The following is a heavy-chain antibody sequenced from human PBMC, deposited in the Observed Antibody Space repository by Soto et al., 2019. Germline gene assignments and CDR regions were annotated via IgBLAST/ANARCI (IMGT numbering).Heavy chain of an antibody. V-gene: IGHV4-30-4*02. J-gene: IGHJ4*02. Sequence: PSDTLSLTCTVSGGSISSGDYYWSWIRQPPGKGLEWIGYISYSGSTYYNPSLKSRLTISVDTSKNQFSLKLTSVTAADTAVYYCVTLFGAAAPFDYWGQGTLVTVSS. CDR1: GGSISSGDYY. CDR3: VTLFGAAAPFDY. CDR2: ISYSGST. D-gene: IGHD6-13*01.